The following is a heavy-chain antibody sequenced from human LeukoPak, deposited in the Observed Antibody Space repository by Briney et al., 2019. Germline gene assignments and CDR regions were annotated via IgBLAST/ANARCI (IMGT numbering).Heavy chain of an antibody. V-gene: IGHV4-4*09. CDR1: GSISGYY. J-gene: IGHJ3*02. CDR2: IYTSGST. CDR3: ARQKCTSASCLTKNAFDI. Sequence: SETLSLTRTVSGSISGYYWSWIRQPPGKGLEWIGYIYTSGSTNYNPSLESRVTISVDTSKNQFSLDLSSVTAADTAVYYCARQKCTSASCLTKNAFDIWGQGTMVTVSS. D-gene: IGHD2-2*01.